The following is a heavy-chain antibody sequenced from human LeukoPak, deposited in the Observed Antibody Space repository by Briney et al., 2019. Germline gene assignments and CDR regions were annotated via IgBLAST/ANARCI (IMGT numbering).Heavy chain of an antibody. CDR2: INSDGSST. J-gene: IGHJ5*02. CDR3: ARIAVAGNNWFDP. V-gene: IGHV3-74*01. D-gene: IGHD6-19*01. Sequence: GGSLRLSCAASGFTFSSYWMHWVRQAPGKGLVWVSRINSDGSSTSYADSVKGRFTISRDNAKNTLYLQMNSLRAEDTAVYYCARIAVAGNNWFDPWGQGTLVTVSS. CDR1: GFTFSSYW.